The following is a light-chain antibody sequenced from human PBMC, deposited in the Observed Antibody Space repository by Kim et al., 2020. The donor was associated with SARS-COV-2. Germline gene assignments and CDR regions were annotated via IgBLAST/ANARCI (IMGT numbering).Light chain of an antibody. Sequence: SASVGDRVTITCRASQRISNYFSWYQQKPGKAPKLLIYATSSLQSGVPSRFSGSGSGTDFTLTISSLQPEDFATYYCLQSYSAPYTFGRGTKLEIK. J-gene: IGKJ2*01. V-gene: IGKV1-39*01. CDR3: LQSYSAPYT. CDR1: QRISNY. CDR2: ATS.